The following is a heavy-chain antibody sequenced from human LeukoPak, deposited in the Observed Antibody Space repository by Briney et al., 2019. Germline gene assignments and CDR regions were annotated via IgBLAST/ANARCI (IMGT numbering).Heavy chain of an antibody. Sequence: PGGSLRLSCAISGLTFSSYWVTWVRQAPGKGLELVANIKQDGSEKYYVDSVKGRFTISRDNAKNSLYLQMSSLRVEDTAVYYCARVGYTTTSCLANWGQGTLVTVSS. CDR1: GLTFSSYW. D-gene: IGHD2-2*01. CDR2: IKQDGSEK. V-gene: IGHV3-7*01. J-gene: IGHJ4*02. CDR3: ARVGYTTTSCLAN.